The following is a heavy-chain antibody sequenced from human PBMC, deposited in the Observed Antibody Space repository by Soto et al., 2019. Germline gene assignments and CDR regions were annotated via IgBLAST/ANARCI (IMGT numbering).Heavy chain of an antibody. V-gene: IGHV3-23*01. Sequence: GGSLRLSCAASGFTFSSHPMSWVRQAPGKGLEWVSGISGSGDRTYYGDSVKGRFTISKDISKNSLSLQLDSLRVEDTAVYFCAKDAGGNPSTERYWGKGTLVTVA. D-gene: IGHD2-15*01. CDR2: ISGSGDRT. J-gene: IGHJ4*02. CDR1: GFTFSSHP. CDR3: AKDAGGNPSTERY.